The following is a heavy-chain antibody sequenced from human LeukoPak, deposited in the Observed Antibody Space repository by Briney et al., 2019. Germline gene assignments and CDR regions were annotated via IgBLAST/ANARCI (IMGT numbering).Heavy chain of an antibody. CDR1: GGTFSSYA. CDR2: IIPIFGTA. V-gene: IGHV1-69*05. CDR3: ATTSGYDSHFQH. Sequence: ASVKVSCKASGGTFSSYAISWVRQAPGQGLEWMGRIIPIFGTANYAQKFQGRVTITTDESTSTACMELSSLRSEDTAVYYCATTSGYDSHFQHWGQGTLVTVSS. J-gene: IGHJ1*01. D-gene: IGHD5-12*01.